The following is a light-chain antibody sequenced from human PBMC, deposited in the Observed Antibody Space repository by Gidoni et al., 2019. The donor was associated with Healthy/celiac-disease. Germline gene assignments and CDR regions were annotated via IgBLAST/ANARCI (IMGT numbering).Light chain of an antibody. Sequence: DIVMTQSTDSLAVSLGERATINCKYSQSVLYSSNNTNDLAWYQQKPGQPPKLLIYWASTRESGVPDRFSGSGSGTDFTLTISSLQAEEVAVYYCQQYYSTPYTFGQGTKLEIK. V-gene: IGKV4-1*01. CDR2: WAS. CDR3: QQYYSTPYT. J-gene: IGKJ2*01. CDR1: QSVLYSSNNTND.